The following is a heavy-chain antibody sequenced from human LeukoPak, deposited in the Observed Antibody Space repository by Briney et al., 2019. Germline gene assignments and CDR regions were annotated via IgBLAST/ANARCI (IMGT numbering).Heavy chain of an antibody. V-gene: IGHV3-11*01. CDR1: GFTFSDYY. CDR2: ISSSGSTI. CDR3: ARSMGHSALYCFDY. D-gene: IGHD5-12*01. J-gene: IGHJ4*02. Sequence: GGSLRLSCAASGFTFSDYYMSWIRQAPGKGLEWVSYISSSGSTIYYADSVKGRFTISRDNSKNTLFLQMNSLRAEDTAVYYCARSMGHSALYCFDYWGQGTLVTVSS.